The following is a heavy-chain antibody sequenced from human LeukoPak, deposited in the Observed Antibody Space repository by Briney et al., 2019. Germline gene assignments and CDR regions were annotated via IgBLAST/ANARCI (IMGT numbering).Heavy chain of an antibody. Sequence: GGSLSLSCAASGFSFSDSWMTWVRQTPGKGLQWVASIHQDAGEKQYLDSVRGRFTISRDNARNSLYLQMNSLRVEDTAVYYCASSKDHYCRYWGQGTPVTASS. V-gene: IGHV3-7*05. CDR1: GFSFSDSW. CDR3: ASSKDHYCRY. J-gene: IGHJ4*02. CDR2: IHQDAGEK.